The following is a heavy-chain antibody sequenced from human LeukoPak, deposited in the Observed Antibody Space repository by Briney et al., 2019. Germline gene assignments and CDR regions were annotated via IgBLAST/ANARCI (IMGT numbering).Heavy chain of an antibody. CDR3: ARVLSPHDAFDI. V-gene: IGHV3-11*04. CDR1: GFPFSDYY. J-gene: IGHJ3*02. Sequence: GGSLRLSCAASGFPFSDYYMNWIRQAPGKGLEWVSYISSSGDTIHYADFVKGRFTISRDNAKNSLYLQMNSLRAEDTAVYYCARVLSPHDAFDIWGQGTMVTVSS. CDR2: ISSSGDTI.